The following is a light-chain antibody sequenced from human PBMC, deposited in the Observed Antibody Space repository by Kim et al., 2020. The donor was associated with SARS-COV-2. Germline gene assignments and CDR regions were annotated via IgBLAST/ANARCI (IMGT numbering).Light chain of an antibody. Sequence: DIQITQSPSSLSASVGDRVIITCRTSQSISSHLNWYQQKPRKGPKLLVFAASNLQSGVPSRFSGSGSGTEFTLTIRALQPEDSATYYCQQGYSSPHITFGRGTRLEIK. CDR3: QQGYSSPHIT. CDR1: QSISSH. V-gene: IGKV1-39*01. CDR2: AAS. J-gene: IGKJ5*01.